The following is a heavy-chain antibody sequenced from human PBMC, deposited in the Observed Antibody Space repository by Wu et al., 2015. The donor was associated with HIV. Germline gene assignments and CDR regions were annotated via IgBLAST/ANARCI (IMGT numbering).Heavy chain of an antibody. D-gene: IGHD3-10*01. Sequence: QVQLVQSGAEVKKPGASVRVSCKASGYTFTIYSISWVRQAPGQGLEWMGWSSADNSNTNYAQKFQGRVTMTTETSTSTAYMELRSLRSDDTAVYYCAREGYYYGSGKNHLDSWGQGTLVTVSS. CDR1: GYTFTIYS. J-gene: IGHJ4*02. V-gene: IGHV1-18*01. CDR3: AREGYYYGSGKNHLDS. CDR2: SSADNSNT.